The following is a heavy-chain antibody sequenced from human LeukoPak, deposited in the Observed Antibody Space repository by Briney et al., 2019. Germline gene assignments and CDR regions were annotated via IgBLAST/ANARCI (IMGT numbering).Heavy chain of an antibody. CDR1: GYTFTTYD. CDR2: MNPNSGNT. D-gene: IGHD2-15*01. V-gene: IGHV1-8*01. Sequence: GASVKVSCKASGYTFTTYDTNWVRQATGQGLEWMGWMNPNSGNTGYAQKFQGRVTMTRNTSISTAYMELSSLRSEDTAVYYCARGLVVLAATSWAFDIWGHGTMVTVSS. J-gene: IGHJ3*02. CDR3: ARGLVVLAATSWAFDI.